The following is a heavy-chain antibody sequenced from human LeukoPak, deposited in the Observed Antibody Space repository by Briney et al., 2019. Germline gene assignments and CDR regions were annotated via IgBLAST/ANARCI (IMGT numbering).Heavy chain of an antibody. J-gene: IGHJ6*02. V-gene: IGHV3-66*02. D-gene: IGHD3-16*01. Sequence: TGGSLRLSCAASEVRVSDNYMSWVRQAPGKGLEWVSVIYSGGDTYYSDSAKGRFTISRDSSENTLHLQMNSLRTEDTAIHYCAGGLRPRQTHYAMDVWGQGTTVTVSS. CDR1: EVRVSDNY. CDR2: IYSGGDT. CDR3: AGGLRPRQTHYAMDV.